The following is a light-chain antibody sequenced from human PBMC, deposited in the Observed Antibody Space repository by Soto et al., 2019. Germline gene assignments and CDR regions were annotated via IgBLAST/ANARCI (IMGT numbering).Light chain of an antibody. Sequence: EIVMTQSPATLSVSPGERATLSCRASQSVSSNLAWYQQKPGQAPRLLIYGASTRATGIPARFSVSGSGTEFTLTISSLQSEDFAVYYCQQYNNWHTFGQGTKLEIK. CDR3: QQYNNWHT. CDR1: QSVSSN. CDR2: GAS. V-gene: IGKV3-15*01. J-gene: IGKJ2*01.